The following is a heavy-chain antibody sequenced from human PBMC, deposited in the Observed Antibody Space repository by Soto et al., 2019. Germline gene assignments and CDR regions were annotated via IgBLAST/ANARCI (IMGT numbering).Heavy chain of an antibody. V-gene: IGHV3-15*01. CDR3: TTVFNWNYLLRFDP. J-gene: IGHJ5*02. Sequence: EVQLVESGGGLVKPGGSLRLSCAASGFTFSNAWMSWVRQAPGKGLEWVGRIKSKTDGGTTDYAAPVKGRFTISRDDSKNTLYLQMNSLKTEDTAVYYCTTVFNWNYLLRFDPWGQGTLVTVSS. CDR2: IKSKTDGGTT. D-gene: IGHD1-7*01. CDR1: GFTFSNAW.